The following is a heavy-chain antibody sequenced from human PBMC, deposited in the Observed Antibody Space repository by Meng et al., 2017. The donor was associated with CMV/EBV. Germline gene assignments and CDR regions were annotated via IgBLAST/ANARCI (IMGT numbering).Heavy chain of an antibody. J-gene: IGHJ4*02. V-gene: IGHV3-30*02. CDR2: IRYDGSNK. CDR3: AKERGWELLGLFDY. D-gene: IGHD1-26*01. Sequence: GESLKISCAASGFTFSSYGMHWVRQAPGKGLKWVAFIRYDGSNKYYADSVKGRFTISRDNSKNTLYLQMNSLRAEDTAVYYCAKERGWELLGLFDYWGQGTLVTVSS. CDR1: GFTFSSYG.